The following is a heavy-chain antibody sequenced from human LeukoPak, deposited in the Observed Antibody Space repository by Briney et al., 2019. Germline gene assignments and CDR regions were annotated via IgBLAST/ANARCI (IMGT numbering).Heavy chain of an antibody. CDR3: ARVGIAARPDY. Sequence: SETLSLTCADYGGSFSGYYWSWIRQPPGKGLEWIGEINHSGSTNYNPSLKSRVTISVDTSKNQFSLKLSSVTAADTAVYYCARVGIAARPDYWGQGTLVTVSS. V-gene: IGHV4-34*01. CDR1: GGSFSGYY. CDR2: INHSGST. D-gene: IGHD6-6*01. J-gene: IGHJ4*02.